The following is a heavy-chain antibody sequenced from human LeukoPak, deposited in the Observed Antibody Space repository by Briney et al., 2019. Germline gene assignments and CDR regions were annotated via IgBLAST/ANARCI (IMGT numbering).Heavy chain of an antibody. D-gene: IGHD5-24*01. CDR1: GGSISSYY. J-gene: IGHJ3*02. CDR2: IYCSGST. CDR3: ARPRRDGYNSYAFDI. Sequence: PSETLSLTCTVSGGSISSYYWSWIRQPPGKGLEWIGYIYCSGSTNYNPSLKSRVTISVDTSKNQFSLKLSSVTAADTAVYYCARPRRDGYNSYAFDIWGQGTMVTVSS. V-gene: IGHV4-59*01.